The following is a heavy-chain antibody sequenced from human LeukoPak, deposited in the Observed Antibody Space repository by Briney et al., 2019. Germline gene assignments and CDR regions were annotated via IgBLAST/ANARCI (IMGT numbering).Heavy chain of an antibody. V-gene: IGHV4-39*01. CDR1: GGSISSSSYY. CDR2: IDYSGNT. J-gene: IGHJ4*02. CDR3: ARLDYGDYGGFDY. Sequence: PSETLSLTCTVSGGSISSSSYYWGWIRQPPGKGLEWIGTIDYSGNTYYNPSLKSRVIISIDTSKNQFSLKVSSVTAADTAVYCCARLDYGDYGGFDYWGQGILVTVSS. D-gene: IGHD4-17*01.